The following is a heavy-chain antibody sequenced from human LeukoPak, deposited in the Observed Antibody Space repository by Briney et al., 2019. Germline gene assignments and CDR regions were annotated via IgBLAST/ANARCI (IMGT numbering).Heavy chain of an antibody. CDR2: INPNSGGT. CDR1: GYTFTGYY. J-gene: IGHJ6*03. Sequence: ASVKVSCKTSGYTFTGYYMHWVRQAPGQGLEWMGWINPNSGGTNYAQKFQGRVTMTRDTSISTAYMELSRLRSDDTAVYYCARGRAPYYYMDVWGKGTTVTVSS. V-gene: IGHV1-2*02. CDR3: ARGRAPYYYMDV.